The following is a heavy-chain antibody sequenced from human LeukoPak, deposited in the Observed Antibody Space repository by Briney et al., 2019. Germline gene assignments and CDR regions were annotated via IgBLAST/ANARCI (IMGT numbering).Heavy chain of an antibody. CDR3: ARVYYASWSGQPLSQHWLDP. Sequence: PGGSLRLSCAASGFTFSSYEMNWVRQAPGKGLEWVSYITISGNTIYYADSVKGRFTISRDNAKNSLYLQMNGLRVEDTAVYYCARVYYASWSGQPLSQHWLDPWGQGTLVTVSS. CDR2: ITISGNTI. D-gene: IGHD3-3*01. CDR1: GFTFSSYE. J-gene: IGHJ5*02. V-gene: IGHV3-48*03.